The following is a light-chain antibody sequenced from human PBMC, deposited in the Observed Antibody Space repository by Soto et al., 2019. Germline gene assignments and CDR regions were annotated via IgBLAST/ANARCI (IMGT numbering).Light chain of an antibody. CDR1: SSDVGGYNY. CDR3: SAYTSRSTKV. Sequence: QSVLTQPASVSGSPGQSITISCTGTSSDVGGYNYVSWYQQHPGKAHKLMIYEVSNRPSGVSNRFYGSKSGNTASLTISGLHAEDEADYYCSAYTSRSTKVFGGGTKLTVL. V-gene: IGLV2-14*01. J-gene: IGLJ2*01. CDR2: EVS.